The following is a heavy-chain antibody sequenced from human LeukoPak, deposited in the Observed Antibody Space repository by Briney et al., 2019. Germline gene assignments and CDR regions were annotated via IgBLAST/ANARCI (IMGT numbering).Heavy chain of an antibody. CDR2: IYYSGST. CDR1: GGSISSHY. J-gene: IGHJ4*02. Sequence: SETLSLTCTVSGGSISSHYWSWIRQPPGKGLEWIGYIYYSGSTNYNPSLKSRVTISVDTSKNQFSLKLSSVTAADTAVYYCARGRSYFDYWGQGTLVTVSS. V-gene: IGHV4-59*11. CDR3: ARGRSYFDY.